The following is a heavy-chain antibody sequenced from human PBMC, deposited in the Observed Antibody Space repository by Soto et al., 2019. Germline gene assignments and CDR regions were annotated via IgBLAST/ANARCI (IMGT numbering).Heavy chain of an antibody. CDR1: GITFSIYA. CDR2: ISGSGDYT. CDR3: AKVLQAGAGTYDY. V-gene: IGHV3-23*01. J-gene: IGHJ4*02. Sequence: EVQLLESGGGLVQPGGSLRLSCAASGITFSIYAMSWVRQAPGKGLEWVSAISGSGDYTYYADSVKGRFAISRANSTNPLYLQMNSLRAEDTAVYYCAKVLQAGAGTYDYWGQGTLVTVSS. D-gene: IGHD6-19*01.